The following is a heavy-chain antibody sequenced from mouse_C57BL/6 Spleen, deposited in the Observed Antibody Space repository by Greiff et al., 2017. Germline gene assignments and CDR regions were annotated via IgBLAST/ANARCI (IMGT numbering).Heavy chain of an antibody. CDR3: ASYYGLYAMDY. J-gene: IGHJ4*01. CDR2: IYPRSGNT. CDR1: GYTFTSYG. V-gene: IGHV1-81*01. Sequence: QVQLQQSGAELARPGASVKLSCKASGYTFTSYGISWVKQRTGQGLEWIGEIYPRSGNTYYNEKFKGKATLTADKSSSTAYMELRSLTSEDSAVYFCASYYGLYAMDYWGQGTSVTVSS. D-gene: IGHD1-2*01.